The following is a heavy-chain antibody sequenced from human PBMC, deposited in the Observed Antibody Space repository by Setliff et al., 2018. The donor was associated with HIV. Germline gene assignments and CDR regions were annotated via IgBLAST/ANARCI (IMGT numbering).Heavy chain of an antibody. CDR1: GHPFSNYD. Sequence: ASVKVSCKTSGHPFSNYDIIWVRRATGQGLEWMGWMNPNSGATGYAQKFKDRFIMTRDTSISTAYMELSSLTSEETAVYYCASGKGVRGVIIRGGLDVWGKGTTVTVSS. D-gene: IGHD3-10*01. CDR2: MNPNSGAT. CDR3: ASGKGVRGVIIRGGLDV. V-gene: IGHV1-8*01. J-gene: IGHJ6*04.